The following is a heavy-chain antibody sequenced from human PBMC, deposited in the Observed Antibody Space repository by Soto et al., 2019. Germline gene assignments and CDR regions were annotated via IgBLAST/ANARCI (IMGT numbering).Heavy chain of an antibody. D-gene: IGHD5-18*01. CDR2: VHPSGST. J-gene: IGHJ6*01. Sequence: SETLCVTCAFFIASLGDHYWSWIRQSPDKGLDLIGEVHPSGSTDYNPSLKSRLTLSLDTSKNQFSLKVASVTAADTAVYFCARGKPSGYRFGPRNFFYYGLDVWGPGTTVTVSS. CDR1: IASLGDHY. CDR3: ARGKPSGYRFGPRNFFYYGLDV. V-gene: IGHV4-34*01.